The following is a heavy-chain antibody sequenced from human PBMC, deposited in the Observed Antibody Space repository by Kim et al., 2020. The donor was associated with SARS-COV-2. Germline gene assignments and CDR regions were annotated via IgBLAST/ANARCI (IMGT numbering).Heavy chain of an antibody. CDR3: SKAPDSGSSYL. J-gene: IGHJ4*02. V-gene: IGHV3-33*06. D-gene: IGHD1-26*01. CDR2: IWYDGSNK. CDR1: GFTFSNYG. Sequence: GGSLRLSCAASGFTFSNYGMHLVRQAPGKGLEWVAVIWYDGSNKYYADSVKGRFTISRDNSKNTLYLQMNSLRAEDTAVYYCSKAPDSGSSYLWGQGTLVTVSS.